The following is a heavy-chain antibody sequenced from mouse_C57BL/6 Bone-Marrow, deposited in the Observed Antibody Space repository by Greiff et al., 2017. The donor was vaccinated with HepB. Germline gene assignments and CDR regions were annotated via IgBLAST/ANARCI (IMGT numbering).Heavy chain of an antibody. J-gene: IGHJ2*01. CDR3: AREEGYYGSLDY. CDR1: GYTFTSYW. CDR2: IYPGSGST. Sequence: QVQLQQSGAELVKPGASVKMSCKASGYTFTSYWITWVKQRPGQGLEWIGDIYPGSGSTNYNEKFKSKATLTVDTSSSTAYMQLSSLTSEDSAVYYCAREEGYYGSLDYWGQGTTLTVSS. D-gene: IGHD1-1*01. V-gene: IGHV1-55*01.